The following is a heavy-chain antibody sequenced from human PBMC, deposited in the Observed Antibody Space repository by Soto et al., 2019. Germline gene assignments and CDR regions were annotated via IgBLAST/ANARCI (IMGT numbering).Heavy chain of an antibody. CDR1: GGTFSSYA. J-gene: IGHJ4*02. CDR2: IIPIFGTA. V-gene: IGHV1-69*12. CDR3: ARSNRYSGSYYFDY. D-gene: IGHD1-26*01. Sequence: QVQLVQSGAEVKKPGSSVKVSCKASGGTFSSYAISWVRQAPGQGLEWMGGIIPIFGTANYAQKFQGRVTITADESTSTAYMELSSLRSGDTAVYYCARSNRYSGSYYFDYWGQGTLVTVFS.